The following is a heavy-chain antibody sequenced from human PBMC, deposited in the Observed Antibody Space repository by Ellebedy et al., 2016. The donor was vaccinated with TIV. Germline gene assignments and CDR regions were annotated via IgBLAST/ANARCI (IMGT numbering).Heavy chain of an antibody. CDR3: ARGIHLCPDY. CDR1: GGSISSYY. CDR2: IYYSGST. Sequence: MPSETLSLTCTVSGGSISSYYWSWIRQPPGKGLEWIGYIYYSGSTNYNPSLKSRVTISVDTSKNQFSLKLSSVTAADTAVYYCARGIHLCPDYWGQGTLVTVSS. D-gene: IGHD5-18*01. J-gene: IGHJ4*02. V-gene: IGHV4-59*01.